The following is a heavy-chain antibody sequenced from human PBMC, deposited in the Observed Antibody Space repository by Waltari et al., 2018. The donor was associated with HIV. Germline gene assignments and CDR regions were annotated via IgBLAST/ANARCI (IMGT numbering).Heavy chain of an antibody. D-gene: IGHD4-17*01. CDR1: GFTFNNYG. CDR3: ARAAYGDYNSFDY. J-gene: IGHJ4*02. CDR2: IWYDGSNK. Sequence: QVQLVESGGGVVQPGRSLRLSCAASGFTFNNYGMHWVRQAPGKGLELVAVIWYDGSNKYYADSVKGRFTISRDNSKNTVYLQMNSLRAEDTAVYYCARAAYGDYNSFDYWGQGTLATVSS. V-gene: IGHV3-33*01.